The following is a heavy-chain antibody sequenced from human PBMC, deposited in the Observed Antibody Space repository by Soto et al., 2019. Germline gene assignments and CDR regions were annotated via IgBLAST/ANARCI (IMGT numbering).Heavy chain of an antibody. J-gene: IGHJ5*01. CDR1: GYTFIDFY. CDR3: ARGRSTIVDS. D-gene: IGHD2-21*01. Sequence: QVQLVQSGAEVQKPGASVKVSCKASGYTFIDFYMHWVRQAPGQGLEWLGWINPDSGVTNCAQKFQGWVTMTGDPSLSTAYLELKRLTSDDTAIYYCARGRSTIVDSWGQGTLVTVSS. V-gene: IGHV1-2*04. CDR2: INPDSGVT.